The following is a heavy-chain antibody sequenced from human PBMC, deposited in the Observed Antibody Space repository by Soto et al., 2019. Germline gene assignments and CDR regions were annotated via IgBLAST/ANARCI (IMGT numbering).Heavy chain of an antibody. D-gene: IGHD6-19*01. J-gene: IGHJ6*03. CDR1: GFTFSDYY. CDR2: ISSSGSTI. CDR3: ASVREDSSGWYKEGYYYNYMDV. V-gene: IGHV3-11*01. Sequence: QVQLVESGGGLVKPGGSLRLSCAASGFTFSDYYMSWIRQAPGKGLEWVSYISSSGSTIYYADSVKGRFTISRDNAKNALYLQMNSLRAEDTAVYYCASVREDSSGWYKEGYYYNYMDVWGKGTTVTVS.